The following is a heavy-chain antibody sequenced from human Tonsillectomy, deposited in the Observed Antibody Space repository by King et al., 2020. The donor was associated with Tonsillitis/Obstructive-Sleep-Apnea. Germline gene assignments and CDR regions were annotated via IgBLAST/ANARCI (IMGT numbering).Heavy chain of an antibody. D-gene: IGHD5-24*01. Sequence: VQLVESGGGLVQPGGSLRLSCAASGFTFSNYAMSWVRQAPGKGLEWVSAISGRGGSTYYADSVKGRFTISRDNSKDTVYLQMNSLRAEDTAVYYCAKDSRRDGYNLDYWGQGTLVTVSS. J-gene: IGHJ4*02. V-gene: IGHV3-23*04. CDR3: AKDSRRDGYNLDY. CDR2: ISGRGGST. CDR1: GFTFSNYA.